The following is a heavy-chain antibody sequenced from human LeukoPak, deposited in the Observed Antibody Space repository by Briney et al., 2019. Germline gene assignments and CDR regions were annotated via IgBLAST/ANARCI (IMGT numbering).Heavy chain of an antibody. D-gene: IGHD3-10*01. CDR1: GGSISPYF. V-gene: IGHV4-59*01. CDR2: ISYSGST. J-gene: IGHJ5*02. Sequence: SETLSLTCTVSGGSISPYFWSWIRQPPGKGLEWIGYISYSGSTNYNPSLKSRVTISVDTSKNQFSLQLSSVTAADTAVYYCARDDYRGVTNFDPWGQGTLGTVSS. CDR3: ARDDYRGVTNFDP.